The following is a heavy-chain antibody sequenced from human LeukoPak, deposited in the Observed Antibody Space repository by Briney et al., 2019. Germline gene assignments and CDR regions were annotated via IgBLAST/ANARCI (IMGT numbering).Heavy chain of an antibody. V-gene: IGHV3-7*01. CDR3: ARDKEAAVDFWSGYYPL. D-gene: IGHD3-3*01. Sequence: PGGSLRLSCASCGFTFSSYWMGWVRQAPGMGLEWVANIKRDGSERYYGDSVKGRFTISRDNAKNSLYLQMNTLRAKDTAVYYCARDKEAAVDFWSGYYPLWGQGTLVTVSA. CDR1: GFTFSSYW. J-gene: IGHJ4*02. CDR2: IKRDGSER.